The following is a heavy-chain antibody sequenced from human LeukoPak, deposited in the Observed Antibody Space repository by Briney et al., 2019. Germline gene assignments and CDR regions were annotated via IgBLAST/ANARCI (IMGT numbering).Heavy chain of an antibody. V-gene: IGHV3-30*02. CDR3: AKADLWFGELFDY. CDR2: IWYDGSNK. CDR1: GFTFSSYG. J-gene: IGHJ4*02. Sequence: GGSLRLSCAASGFTFSSYGMHWVRQAPGKGLEWVAVIWYDGSNKYYADSVKGRFTISRDNSKNTLYLQMNSLRAEDTAVYYCAKADLWFGELFDYWGQGTLVTVSS. D-gene: IGHD3-10*01.